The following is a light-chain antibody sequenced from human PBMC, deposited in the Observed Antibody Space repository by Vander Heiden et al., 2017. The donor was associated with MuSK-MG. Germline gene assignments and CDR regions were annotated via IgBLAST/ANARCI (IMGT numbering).Light chain of an antibody. CDR1: QSISSF. CDR3: QQSYSTPQA. J-gene: IGKJ3*01. V-gene: IGKV1-39*01. CDR2: AAS. Sequence: DIQQTQSPSSLSASVGDRVTITCRASQSISSFLNWYQQKPGKAPKLLIDAASSLQSGVPSRFSGSGSGTDFTLTISSLQPEDFATYYCQQSYSTPQAFGPGTRVDIK.